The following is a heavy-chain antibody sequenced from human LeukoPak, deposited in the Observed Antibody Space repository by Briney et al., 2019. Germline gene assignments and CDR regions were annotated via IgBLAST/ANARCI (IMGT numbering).Heavy chain of an antibody. CDR1: GGSFSGYY. CDR2: INHSGST. D-gene: IGHD1-14*01. Sequence: PSETLSLTCAVYGGSFSGYYWSWIRQPPGKGLEWIGEINHSGSTNYNPSLKSRVTISVDTSKNQFSLKLSSVTAADTAVYYCARQPPRERNWFDPWGQGILVTVSS. V-gene: IGHV4-34*01. CDR3: ARQPPRERNWFDP. J-gene: IGHJ5*02.